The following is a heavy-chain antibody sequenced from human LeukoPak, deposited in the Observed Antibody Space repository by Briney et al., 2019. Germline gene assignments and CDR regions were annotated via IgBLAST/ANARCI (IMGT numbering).Heavy chain of an antibody. Sequence: GGSLRLSCAASGFTFSTYAMSWTRQAPGKGLEWVATISGSGGSTYYADSGKGRFTISRDNSKNTLYLQMNSLRAEDTAIYYCAKVQDYDILTGYYIAGGNFDYWGQGNLVTVSS. V-gene: IGHV3-23*01. CDR1: GFTFSTYA. D-gene: IGHD3-9*01. J-gene: IGHJ4*02. CDR2: ISGSGGST. CDR3: AKVQDYDILTGYYIAGGNFDY.